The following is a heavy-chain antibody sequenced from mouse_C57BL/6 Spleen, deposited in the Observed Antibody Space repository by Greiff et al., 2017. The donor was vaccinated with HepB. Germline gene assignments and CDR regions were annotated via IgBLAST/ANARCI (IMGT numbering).Heavy chain of an antibody. D-gene: IGHD2-4*01. Sequence: VQLQQSGAELVKPGVSVKLSCTASGFNIKDYYMHWVKQRTEQGLEWIGRIDPEDGETKYAPKFQGKATITADTSSNTAYLQLSSLTSEDTAVYYCATIYYDHEGYFDVCGTGTTVTVSS. J-gene: IGHJ1*03. CDR3: ATIYYDHEGYFDV. CDR2: IDPEDGET. V-gene: IGHV14-2*01. CDR1: GFNIKDYY.